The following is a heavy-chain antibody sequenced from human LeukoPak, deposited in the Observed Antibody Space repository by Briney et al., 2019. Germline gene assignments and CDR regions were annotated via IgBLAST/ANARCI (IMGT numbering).Heavy chain of an antibody. CDR2: IKQDGSEK. J-gene: IGHJ4*02. CDR3: ARDGTYTDYDPDFDI. D-gene: IGHD5-12*01. Sequence: PGGSLRLSCAASGFTFSRFRMGWVRQAPGKGLEWVANIKQDGSEKYYVDSVKGRFTISRDNAKNPLYLQMNSLRAEDTAVFYCARDGTYTDYDPDFDIWGQGTLVTVSS. CDR1: GFTFSRFR. V-gene: IGHV3-7*04.